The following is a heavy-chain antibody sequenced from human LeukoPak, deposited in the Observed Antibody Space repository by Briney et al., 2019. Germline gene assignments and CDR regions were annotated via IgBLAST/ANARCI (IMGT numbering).Heavy chain of an antibody. CDR2: IIPILGIA. CDR3: ARGGMTTVTTGYYYGMDV. Sequence: PVKPSCKASGRTVSSYAISWVRQAPGQGLEWMGRIIPILGIAHYAQKFQGRVTSTEEKSTNTAYMELSRLRYEDTAVYYCARGGMTTVTTGYYYGMDVWGQGTTVTVSS. D-gene: IGHD4-11*01. J-gene: IGHJ6*02. CDR1: GRTVSSYA. V-gene: IGHV1-69*04.